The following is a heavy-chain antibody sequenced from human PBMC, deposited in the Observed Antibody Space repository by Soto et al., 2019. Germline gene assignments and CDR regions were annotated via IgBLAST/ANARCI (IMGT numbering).Heavy chain of an antibody. Sequence: QVQLVQSGAEVKKPGSSVKVSCKASGGTFSRYTISWVRQAPGQGLEWMGRIIPILGIANYAQTFQGRVTITADKSTWTGSVEVSSVISKDTVVYCCAGRWVVVAATPSAERGPYYYGMDVWGQGTTVTVSS. CDR2: IIPILGIA. CDR3: AGRWVVVAATPSAERGPYYYGMDV. V-gene: IGHV1-69*02. CDR1: GGTFSRYT. J-gene: IGHJ6*02. D-gene: IGHD2-15*01.